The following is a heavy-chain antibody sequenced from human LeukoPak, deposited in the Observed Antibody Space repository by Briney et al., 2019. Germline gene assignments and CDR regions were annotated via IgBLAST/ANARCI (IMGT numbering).Heavy chain of an antibody. V-gene: IGHV3-48*04. CDR3: ARGPPGIAVAGTNIHY. Sequence: PGGSLRLSCAASGFTFSSYSMNWVRQAPGKGLEWVSYISSSSSTIYYADSVKGRFTISRDNAKNSLYLQMNSLRAEDTAVYYCARGPPGIAVAGTNIHYWGQGMLVTVSS. J-gene: IGHJ4*02. CDR1: GFTFSSYS. D-gene: IGHD6-19*01. CDR2: ISSSSSTI.